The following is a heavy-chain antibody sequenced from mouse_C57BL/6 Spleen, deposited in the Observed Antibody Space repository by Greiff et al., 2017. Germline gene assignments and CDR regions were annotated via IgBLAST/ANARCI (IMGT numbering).Heavy chain of an antibody. CDR1: GYSITSGYY. D-gene: IGHD2-4*01. CDR3: ASAYYDYDAGFAY. Sequence: DVKLQESGPGLVKPSQSLSLTCSVTGYSITSGYYWNWIRQFPGNKLEWMGYISYDGSNNYNPSLKNRISITRDTSKNQFVLKLNSVTTEDTATYYGASAYYDYDAGFAYWGQGTLVTVSA. CDR2: ISYDGSN. V-gene: IGHV3-6*01. J-gene: IGHJ3*01.